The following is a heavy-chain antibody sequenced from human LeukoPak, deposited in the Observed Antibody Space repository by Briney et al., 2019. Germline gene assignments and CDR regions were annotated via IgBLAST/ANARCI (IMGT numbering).Heavy chain of an antibody. CDR2: ISYDGSNK. D-gene: IGHD2-21*02. Sequence: PGGSLRLSCAASGFTFSSYAMHWVRQAPGKGLEWVAVISYDGSNKYYADSVKGRFTISRDNSKNTLYLQMNSLRAEDTAVYYCARDPLAYCGGDCYLYYFDYWGQGTLVTVSS. V-gene: IGHV3-30-3*01. CDR1: GFTFSSYA. J-gene: IGHJ4*02. CDR3: ARDPLAYCGGDCYLYYFDY.